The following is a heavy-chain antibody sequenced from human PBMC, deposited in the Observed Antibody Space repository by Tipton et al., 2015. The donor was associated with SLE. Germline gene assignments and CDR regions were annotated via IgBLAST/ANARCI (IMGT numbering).Heavy chain of an antibody. Sequence: QLVQSGAEVKKPGASVKVSCKASGYTFTGNYINWVRQAPGQGLEWMGWINPNTGGTNYAQKFQGWVTMTSDTPINTAYMELSRLKSDDTAVYYCARMGYNYGHDYWGQGTLVTVSS. CDR1: GYTFTGNY. CDR2: INPNTGGT. D-gene: IGHD5-18*01. V-gene: IGHV1-2*04. CDR3: ARMGYNYGHDY. J-gene: IGHJ4*02.